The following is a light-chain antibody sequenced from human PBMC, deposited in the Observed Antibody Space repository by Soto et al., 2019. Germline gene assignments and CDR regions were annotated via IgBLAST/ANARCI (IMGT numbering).Light chain of an antibody. J-gene: IGKJ5*01. Sequence: EIVLTQSPGTLSLSPGERATLSCRASQSISNNYLAWYQQKPGQAPRFIIYGASTRPTGIPDMFSGSGSGTDFSLSVSILEAEDFVVYYCQQDCCSPLITFGQGTLLEI. CDR2: GAS. CDR1: QSISNNY. CDR3: QQDCCSPLIT. V-gene: IGKV3-20*01.